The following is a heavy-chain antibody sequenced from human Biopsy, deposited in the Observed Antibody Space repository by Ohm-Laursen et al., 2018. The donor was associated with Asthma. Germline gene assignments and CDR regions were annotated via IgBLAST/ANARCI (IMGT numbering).Heavy chain of an antibody. V-gene: IGHV3-23*01. CDR1: GLTFNSYA. CDR3: AKDRDYDILTGPPGFDY. J-gene: IGHJ4*02. Sequence: GSLRLSCAASGLTFNSYAMSWVRQAPGKGLEWVSAISGSGGSTYYADSVKGRFTISRDNSKNTLYLQMNSLRAEDTAVYYCAKDRDYDILTGPPGFDYWGQGTLVTVSS. CDR2: ISGSGGST. D-gene: IGHD3-9*01.